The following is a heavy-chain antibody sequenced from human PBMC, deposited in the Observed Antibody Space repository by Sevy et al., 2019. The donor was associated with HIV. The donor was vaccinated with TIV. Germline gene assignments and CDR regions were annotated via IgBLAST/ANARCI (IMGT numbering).Heavy chain of an antibody. CDR3: ATTKDYYDSSGYPFDH. CDR2: FDPEDGET. D-gene: IGHD3-22*01. Sequence: ASLKVSCKVSGYTLTALSMHWVRQAPGKGREWMGTFDPEDGETRFAQKFQGRVTMTEDTSTDTAYMELSSLRSEDTGVYFCATTKDYYDSSGYPFDHWGQGALVTVSS. V-gene: IGHV1-24*01. CDR1: GYTLTALS. J-gene: IGHJ4*02.